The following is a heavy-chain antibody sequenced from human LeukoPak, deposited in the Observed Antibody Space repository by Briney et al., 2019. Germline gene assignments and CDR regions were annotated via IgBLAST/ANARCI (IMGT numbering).Heavy chain of an antibody. Sequence: GESLKISCKGSGYSFTSYWIGWVRQMPGKGLEWMGIIYPGDSETRYGPSFQGQVTISADKSISTAYLQWSSLKASDTAMYYCARRYSSSWYSPFDYWGQGTLVTVSS. CDR1: GYSFTSYW. CDR2: IYPGDSET. V-gene: IGHV5-51*01. D-gene: IGHD6-13*01. J-gene: IGHJ4*02. CDR3: ARRYSSSWYSPFDY.